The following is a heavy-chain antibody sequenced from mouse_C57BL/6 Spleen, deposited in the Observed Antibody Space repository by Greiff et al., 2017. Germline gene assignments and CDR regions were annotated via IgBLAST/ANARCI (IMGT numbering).Heavy chain of an antibody. CDR2: IHPNSGST. Sequence: VQLQQPGAELVKPGASVKLSCKASGYTFTSYWMHWVKQRPGQGLEWIGMIHPNSGSTNYNEKFKSKATLTVDKSSSTAYMQLSSLTSEDSAVYYCATGRDYGNFFAYWGQGTLVTVSA. V-gene: IGHV1-64*01. J-gene: IGHJ3*01. CDR1: GYTFTSYW. CDR3: ATGRDYGNFFAY. D-gene: IGHD2-1*01.